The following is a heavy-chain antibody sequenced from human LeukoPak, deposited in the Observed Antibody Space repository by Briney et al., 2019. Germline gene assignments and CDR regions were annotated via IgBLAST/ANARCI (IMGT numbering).Heavy chain of an antibody. Sequence: TGGSLRLSCAAPGLNFNIYWIHWVRHAPGKGLVWVSRINPDGTSTSHADSVRGRFTISRDNTKNTLYLHMSSLGVEDTAIYYCVRATAVAFDIWGQGALVTVSS. CDR2: INPDGTST. V-gene: IGHV3-74*01. CDR1: GLNFNIYW. J-gene: IGHJ4*02. CDR3: VRATAVAFDI. D-gene: IGHD4-23*01.